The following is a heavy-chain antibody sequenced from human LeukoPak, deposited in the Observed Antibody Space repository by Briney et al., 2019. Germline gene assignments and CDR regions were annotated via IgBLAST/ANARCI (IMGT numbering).Heavy chain of an antibody. CDR2: IYHSGNT. D-gene: IGHD1-14*01. CDR3: ARTGGAAGY. CDR1: GGSISSGDYY. J-gene: IGHJ4*02. V-gene: IGHV4-30-2*01. Sequence: SQTLSLTCTVSGGSISSGDYYCSWIRQPPGKGLEWIGYIYHSGNTYYNPSLKSRVTISLDRSKNQFSLNLTSVTAADTAVYYCARTGGAAGYWGQGTLVTVSS.